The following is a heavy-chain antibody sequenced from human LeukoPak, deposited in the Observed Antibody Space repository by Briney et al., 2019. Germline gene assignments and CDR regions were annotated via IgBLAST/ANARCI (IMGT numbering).Heavy chain of an antibody. CDR1: GGSISTYY. V-gene: IGHV4-59*01. CDR3: ARGDYLFDP. Sequence: SETLSLTCTVSGGSISTYYWSWIRQPPGKGLEWIGYIYYSGSTGYTPSLKSRVTISVDTSKNQFSLKLRSVTAADTAVYYCARGDYLFDPWGQGTLVTVSS. CDR2: IYYSGST. J-gene: IGHJ5*02. D-gene: IGHD3-16*01.